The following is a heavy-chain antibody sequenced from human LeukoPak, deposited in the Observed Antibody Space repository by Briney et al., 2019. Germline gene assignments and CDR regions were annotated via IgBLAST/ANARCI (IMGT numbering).Heavy chain of an antibody. Sequence: GASVKVSCKASGYTFTVYFMHWVRQAPGPGLDWRGWINPNSGGTNYAQKFQGRVTMTRDTSISTAYMELSRLRSDDTAVYYCARELNYDSSGYYFDYWGQGTLVTVSS. CDR3: ARELNYDSSGYYFDY. D-gene: IGHD3-22*01. V-gene: IGHV1-2*02. CDR2: INPNSGGT. CDR1: GYTFTVYF. J-gene: IGHJ4*02.